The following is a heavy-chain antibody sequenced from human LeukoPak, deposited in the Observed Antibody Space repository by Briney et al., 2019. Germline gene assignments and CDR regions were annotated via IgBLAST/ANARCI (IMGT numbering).Heavy chain of an antibody. CDR3: ARRMTRDYFYMDV. CDR1: GYSISSGYY. CDR2: IYHSGST. V-gene: IGHV4-38-2*02. J-gene: IGHJ6*03. Sequence: SETLSLTCTVSGYSISSGYYWGWIRQPPGKGLEWIGSIYHSGSTYYNPSLKSRVTISVDTSKNQFSLKLSSVTAADTAVYYCARRMTRDYFYMDVWGKGTTVTISS.